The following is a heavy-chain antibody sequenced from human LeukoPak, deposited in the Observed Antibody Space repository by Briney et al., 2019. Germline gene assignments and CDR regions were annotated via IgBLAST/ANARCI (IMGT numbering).Heavy chain of an antibody. CDR1: GFTFSSYS. V-gene: IGHV3-48*01. Sequence: PGGSLRLSCAASGFTFSSYSMNWVRQAPGKGLEWVSYISSSSSTIYYADSVKGRFTISRGNAKNSLYLQMNSLRAEDTAVYFCARGGSYSLAIGQWGQGTLVTVSS. CDR2: ISSSSSTI. CDR3: ARGGSYSLAIGQ. J-gene: IGHJ4*02. D-gene: IGHD1-26*01.